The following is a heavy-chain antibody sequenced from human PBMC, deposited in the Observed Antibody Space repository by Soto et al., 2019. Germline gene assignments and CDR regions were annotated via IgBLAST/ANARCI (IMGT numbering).Heavy chain of an antibody. CDR2: INHSGST. V-gene: IGHV4-34*01. J-gene: IGHJ4*02. D-gene: IGHD3-9*01. CDR3: ARGHNGYFDWFFDY. Sequence: PSETLSLTCXVYGGSFSGYYWSWIRQPPGKGLEWIGEINHSGSTNYNPSLKSRVTISVDTSKNQFSLKLSSVAAADTAVYYCARGHNGYFDWFFDYWGQGTLVTVSS. CDR1: GGSFSGYY.